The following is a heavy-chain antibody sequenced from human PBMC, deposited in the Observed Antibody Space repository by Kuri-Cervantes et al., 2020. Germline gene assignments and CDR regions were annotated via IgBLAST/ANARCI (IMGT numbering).Heavy chain of an antibody. D-gene: IGHD1-20*01. Sequence: SLKISCAASGFTFDDYAMHWVRQAPGKGLEWVSGISWNSGSIGYADSVKGRFTISRDNAKNSLYLQMNSLRAEDTALYYCARFNWNDYWGQGTLVTVSS. CDR3: ARFNWNDY. V-gene: IGHV3-9*01. CDR1: GFTFDDYA. CDR2: ISWNSGSI. J-gene: IGHJ4*02.